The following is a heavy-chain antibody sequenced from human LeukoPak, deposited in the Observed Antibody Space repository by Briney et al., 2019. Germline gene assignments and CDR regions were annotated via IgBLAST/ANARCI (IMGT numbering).Heavy chain of an antibody. V-gene: IGHV3-66*02. CDR3: ARTVTTRYYHYYYMDV. J-gene: IGHJ6*03. CDR2: IYSGGST. D-gene: IGHD4-11*01. Sequence: GGSLRLSCAASGFTVSSNYMSWVRQAPGKGLEWVSVIYSGGSTYYADSVKGRFTISRDNSKNTLYLQMNSLRAEDTAVYYCARTVTTRYYHYYYMDVWGKGTTVTVSS. CDR1: GFTVSSNY.